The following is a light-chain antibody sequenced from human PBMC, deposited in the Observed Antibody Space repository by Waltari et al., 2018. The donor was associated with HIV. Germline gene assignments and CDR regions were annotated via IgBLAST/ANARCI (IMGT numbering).Light chain of an antibody. CDR1: TPNIGSND. V-gene: IGLV1-47*01. CDR3: VAWDDSLRGVV. J-gene: IGLJ2*01. Sequence: SVLTQPPSASGTPGPRVTISCSGSTPNIGSNDVFWYQHPPGAAPNLLIHRNNQRPSGVPDRFSGSTSGTSASLAISGLRSEDEADYYCVAWDDSLRGVVFGGGTKVAAL. CDR2: RNN.